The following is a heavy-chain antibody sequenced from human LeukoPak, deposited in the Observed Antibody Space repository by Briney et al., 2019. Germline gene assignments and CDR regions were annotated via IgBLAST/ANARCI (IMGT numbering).Heavy chain of an antibody. V-gene: IGHV4-31*03. Sequence: SETLSLTCTVSGGSISSGGYYWSWIRQHPGTGLEWIGYIYYSGSTYYNPSLKSRVTISVDTSKNQFSLKLSSVTAADTAVYYCARAPPGAGPDYWGQGTLVTVSS. CDR2: IYYSGST. CDR1: GGSISSGGYY. J-gene: IGHJ4*02. CDR3: ARAPPGAGPDY. D-gene: IGHD6-19*01.